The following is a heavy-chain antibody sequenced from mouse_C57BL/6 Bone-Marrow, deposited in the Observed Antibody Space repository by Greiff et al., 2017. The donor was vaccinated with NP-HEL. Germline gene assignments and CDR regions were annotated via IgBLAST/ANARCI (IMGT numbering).Heavy chain of an antibody. V-gene: IGHV1-26*01. D-gene: IGHD1-1*01. CDR1: GYTFTDYY. CDR3: APLITTDY. CDR2: INPNNGGT. Sequence: VQLQQSGPELVKPGASVKISCKASGYTFTDYYMNWVKQSHGKSLEWIGDINPNNGGTSYNQKFKGKATLTVDKSSSTAYMELRSLTSEDSAVYYCAPLITTDYWGQGTTLTVSS. J-gene: IGHJ2*01.